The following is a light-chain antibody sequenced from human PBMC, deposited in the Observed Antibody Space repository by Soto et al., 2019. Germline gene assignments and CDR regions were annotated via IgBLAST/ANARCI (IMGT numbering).Light chain of an antibody. CDR1: QPISTW. J-gene: IGKJ1*01. CDR3: QQYYSYPPWT. CDR2: HAS. V-gene: IGKV1-5*01. Sequence: DIQMTQSPSTLSASVGDRFTITCRASQPISTWLAWYQQRPGKAPNPLIYHASSLESGVPSRFSGSGSGTDFTLTISCLQSEDFATYYCQQYYSYPPWTFGQGTKVDIK.